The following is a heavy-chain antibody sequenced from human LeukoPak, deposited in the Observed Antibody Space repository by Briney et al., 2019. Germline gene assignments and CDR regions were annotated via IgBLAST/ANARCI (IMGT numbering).Heavy chain of an antibody. D-gene: IGHD2-2*02. Sequence: GGSLRLSCAASGFTVSSNYMSWVRQAPGKGLEWVSVIYSGGSTYYADSVKGRFTISRDNSKNTLYLQMNSLRAEDTAVYYCASVIPSYGMGVWGQGTTVTVSS. J-gene: IGHJ6*02. V-gene: IGHV3-53*01. CDR1: GFTVSSNY. CDR2: IYSGGST. CDR3: ASVIPSYGMGV.